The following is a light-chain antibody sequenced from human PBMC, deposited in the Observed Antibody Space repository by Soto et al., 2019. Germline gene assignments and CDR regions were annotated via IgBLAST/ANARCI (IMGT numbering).Light chain of an antibody. J-gene: IGLJ1*01. Sequence: QSALTQPASVSGSPGQSITISCTGTSSDVGAYNYVSWYQHHPGKVPKLLIYEVTNRPSGVSDRFSGSKSGNTASLTISGIQAEDEADYYCREKRESSTFFVLGSGTKV. CDR3: REKRESSTFFV. CDR2: EVT. CDR1: SSDVGAYNY. V-gene: IGLV2-14*01.